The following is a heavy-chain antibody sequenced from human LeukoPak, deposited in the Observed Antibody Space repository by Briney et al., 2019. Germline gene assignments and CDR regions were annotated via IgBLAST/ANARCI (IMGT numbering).Heavy chain of an antibody. D-gene: IGHD3-10*01. V-gene: IGHV4-39*07. J-gene: IGHJ6*03. Sequence: NTSETLSLTCTVSGGSINSSYYYWGWIRQPPGKGLEWIGSIYYSGSTYYNPSLKSRVTISVDTSKNQFSLKLSSVTAADTAVYYCARWFGEPRYYYMDVWGKGTTVTVSS. CDR3: ARWFGEPRYYYMDV. CDR1: GGSINSSYYY. CDR2: IYYSGST.